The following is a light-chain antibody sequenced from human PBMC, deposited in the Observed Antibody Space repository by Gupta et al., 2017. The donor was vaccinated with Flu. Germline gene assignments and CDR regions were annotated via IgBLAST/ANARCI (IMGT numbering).Light chain of an antibody. V-gene: IGKV3-15*01. J-gene: IGKJ1*01. CDR1: QSVSSN. CDR3: QQYNNWPWT. Sequence: LVLRHSRDTLTVSPGERATLSCRASQSVSSNLAWYQQKPGQAPRLLIYGASTRATGIPARFSGSGSGTEFTLTISSLQSEDFAVYYCQQYNNWPWTFGQGTKVEIK. CDR2: GAS.